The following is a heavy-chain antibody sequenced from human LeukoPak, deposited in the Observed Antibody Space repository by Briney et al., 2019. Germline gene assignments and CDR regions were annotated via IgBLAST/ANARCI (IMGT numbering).Heavy chain of an antibody. CDR2: IYHSGST. CDR3: AILHYYDSSGYYYVTAFDI. J-gene: IGHJ3*02. D-gene: IGHD3-22*01. Sequence: SETLSLTCAVSGGSISSSNWWSWVRQPPGKGLEWIGEIYHSGSTNYNPSLKSRVTISVDKSKNQFSLKLSSVTAADTAVYYCAILHYYDSSGYYYVTAFDIWGQGTMVTVSS. V-gene: IGHV4-4*02. CDR1: GGSISSSNW.